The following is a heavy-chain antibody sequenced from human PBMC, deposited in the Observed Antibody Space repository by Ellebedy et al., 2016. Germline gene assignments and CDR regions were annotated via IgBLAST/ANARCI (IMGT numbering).Heavy chain of an antibody. CDR1: GYTFTNYA. D-gene: IGHD3-10*01. CDR3: ARSLLWFGEKILGY. CDR2: INAGNGNT. J-gene: IGHJ4*02. V-gene: IGHV1-3*01. Sequence: ASVKVSCKASGYTFTNYAMHWVRQAPGQRLEWMGWINAGNGNTKYSQKFQGRVTITRDTSASTAYMELSSLRSEDTAVYYCARSLLWFGEKILGYWGQGTLVTVSS.